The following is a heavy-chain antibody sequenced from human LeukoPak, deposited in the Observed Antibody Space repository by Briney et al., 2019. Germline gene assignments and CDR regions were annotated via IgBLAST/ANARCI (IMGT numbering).Heavy chain of an antibody. CDR3: AKSNGYGLIDI. CDR1: GGSFSDYY. D-gene: IGHD3-22*01. CDR2: IFYSGST. J-gene: IGHJ3*02. Sequence: SETLSLTCGVNGGSFSDYYWTWIRQPPGKGLEWIGNIFYSGSTYYSPSLKSRVTISLDTSRNQFSLKLNSVTAADTAVYYCAKSNGYGLIDIWGQGTMVTVSS. V-gene: IGHV4-34*12.